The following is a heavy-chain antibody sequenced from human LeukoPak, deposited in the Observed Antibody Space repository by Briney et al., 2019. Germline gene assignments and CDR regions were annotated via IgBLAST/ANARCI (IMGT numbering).Heavy chain of an antibody. CDR3: AKRGDSSGRGKYYFDY. CDR2: ISGSGGST. Sequence: PGGSLRLSCAASGFTFSSYGMSWVRQAPGKGLEWVSAISGSGGSTYYADSVKGRFTLSRDNSKNTLYLQMNSLRAEDTAVYYCAKRGDSSGRGKYYFDYWGQGTLVTVSS. J-gene: IGHJ4*02. CDR1: GFTFSSYG. D-gene: IGHD6-19*01. V-gene: IGHV3-23*01.